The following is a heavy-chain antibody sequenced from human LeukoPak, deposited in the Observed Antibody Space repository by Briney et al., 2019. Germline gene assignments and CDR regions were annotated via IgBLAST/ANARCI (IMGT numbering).Heavy chain of an antibody. J-gene: IGHJ3*02. CDR3: AREYLSKYSSTSCYRGYCGGDSDAFDI. CDR1: GYTFTSYY. Sequence: GASVKVSCKASGYTFTSYYMHWVRQAPGQGLEWMGIINPSGGSTSYAQKFQGRVTMTRDTSTSTVYMELSSLRSEDTALYYCAREYLSKYSSTSCYRGYCGGDSDAFDIWGQGTMVTVSS. D-gene: IGHD2-2*01. V-gene: IGHV1-46*01. CDR2: INPSGGST.